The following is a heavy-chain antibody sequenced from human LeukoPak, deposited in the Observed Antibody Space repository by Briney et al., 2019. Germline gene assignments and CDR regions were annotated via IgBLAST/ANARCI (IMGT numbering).Heavy chain of an antibody. D-gene: IGHD3-3*01. CDR1: GGSISSSSYY. CDR3: ARSFLEWLSLNV. V-gene: IGHV4-39*01. CDR2: IYYSGST. J-gene: IGHJ6*02. Sequence: SSETLSLTCTVSGGSISSSSYYWGWIRQPPGKGLERIGSIYYSGSTYYNPSLKSRVTISVDTSKNQFSLKLSSVTAADTAVYYCARSFLEWLSLNVWGQGTTVTVSS.